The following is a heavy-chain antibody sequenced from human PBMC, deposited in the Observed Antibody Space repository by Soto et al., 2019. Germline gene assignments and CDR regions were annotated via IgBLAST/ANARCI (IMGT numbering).Heavy chain of an antibody. CDR2: IWYDGSNK. D-gene: IGHD3-10*01. Sequence: GGSLRLSCAASGFTFSSYGMHWVRQAPGKGLEWVAVIWYDGSNKYYADSVKGRFTISRDNSKNTLYLQMNSLRAEDTAVYYCARVQLWLGEPPALCDYGGQGTLVTVPS. CDR3: ARVQLWLGEPPALCDY. V-gene: IGHV3-33*01. CDR1: GFTFSSYG. J-gene: IGHJ4*02.